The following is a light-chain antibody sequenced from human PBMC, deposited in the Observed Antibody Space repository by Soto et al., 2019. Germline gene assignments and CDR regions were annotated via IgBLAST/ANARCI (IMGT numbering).Light chain of an antibody. CDR2: DVS. J-gene: IGLJ1*01. CDR3: SSSTSGFYV. CDR1: SSDVGGYNY. Sequence: QSALTQPASVSGSPGQSITIYCTGTSSDVGGYNYVSWYQQHPGKAPKLMIYDVSDRPSGVSNRFSGSKSGNTASLTISGLQAEDEADYYCSSSTSGFYVFGTGTKVTVL. V-gene: IGLV2-14*01.